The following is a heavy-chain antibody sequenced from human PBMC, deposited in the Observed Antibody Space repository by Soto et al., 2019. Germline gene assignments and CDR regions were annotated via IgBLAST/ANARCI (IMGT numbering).Heavy chain of an antibody. Sequence: QVQLVQSGAAVKKPGASVKVSCKASGYIFINSGINWVRQAPGQGLEWMGWISAYNGNTNYAQKLQGRVTMTTDTSTSTAYMELRSLRSDDTAVYYCARAVGYYYGMDVWGQGTTVTVSS. D-gene: IGHD2-15*01. CDR3: ARAVGYYYGMDV. CDR1: GYIFINSG. J-gene: IGHJ6*02. V-gene: IGHV1-18*01. CDR2: ISAYNGNT.